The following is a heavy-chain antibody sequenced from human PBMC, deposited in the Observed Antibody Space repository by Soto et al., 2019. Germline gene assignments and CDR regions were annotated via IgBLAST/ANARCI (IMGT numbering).Heavy chain of an antibody. Sequence: LRLSCAASGFTFSSSAMSWVRQAPGKGLEWVSAISGSGGSTYYADTVKGRFTVSRDNSKNTLYLQMNSLRAEDTAVYYCARSGYYYPLDFDHWGQGHLVTVYS. CDR2: ISGSGGST. J-gene: IGHJ4*02. V-gene: IGHV3-23*01. CDR3: ARSGYYYPLDFDH. D-gene: IGHD3-22*01. CDR1: GFTFSSSA.